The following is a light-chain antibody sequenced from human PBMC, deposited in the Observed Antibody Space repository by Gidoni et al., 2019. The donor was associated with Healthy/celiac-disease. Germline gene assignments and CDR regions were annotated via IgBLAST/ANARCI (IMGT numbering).Light chain of an antibody. V-gene: IGKV1-39*01. J-gene: IGKJ2*01. CDR1: QSISSY. Sequence: DLQMTQSPSSLSASVGDRVTITCRASQSISSYFNWYQQKTGNAPKLLIYAASSLQGRVPSSFSSSGAGADFSLIISSLQDEDFATYYYQQNYGTSPTFXXXTKLEIK. CDR3: QQNYGTSPT. CDR2: AAS.